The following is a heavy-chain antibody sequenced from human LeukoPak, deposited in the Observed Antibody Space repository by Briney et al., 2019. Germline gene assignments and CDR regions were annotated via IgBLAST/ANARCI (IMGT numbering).Heavy chain of an antibody. CDR2: INHSGST. CDR1: GGSFSGYY. J-gene: IGHJ3*02. CDR3: ARIVPSYCGGDCYLGAFDI. D-gene: IGHD2-21*02. Sequence: PSETLSLTCAVYGGSFSGYYWSWIRQPPGKGLEWIGEINHSGSTNYNPSLKSRVTISVDTSKNQFSLKLSSVTAADTAVYYCARIVPSYCGGDCYLGAFDIWGQGTMVTVSS. V-gene: IGHV4-34*01.